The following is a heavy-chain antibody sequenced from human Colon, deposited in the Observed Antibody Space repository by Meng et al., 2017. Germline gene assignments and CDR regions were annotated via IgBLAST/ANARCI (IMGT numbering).Heavy chain of an antibody. Sequence: QVLMQESGPGLVKPSETLSLTCSVSGASIRGGGYYWSWIRQVPGKGLDLIGYIYYSENTYYKPSLQSRAIISVDTSKNEFSLRLSSVSAADTAVYYCARRYGSGTYPFDFWGQGILVTVSS. CDR2: IYYSENT. CDR3: ARRYGSGTYPFDF. J-gene: IGHJ4*02. D-gene: IGHD3-10*01. CDR1: GASIRGGGYY. V-gene: IGHV4-31*03.